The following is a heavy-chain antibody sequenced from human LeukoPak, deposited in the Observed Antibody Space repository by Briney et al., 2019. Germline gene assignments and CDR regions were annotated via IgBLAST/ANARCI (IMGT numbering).Heavy chain of an antibody. D-gene: IGHD2-2*01. J-gene: IGHJ4*02. V-gene: IGHV3-73*01. CDR2: IRSKPNSYAT. CDR1: GFTFSGSA. Sequence: GGSLRLSCAASGFTFSGSAMHWVRQASGKGLEWLGRIRSKPNSYATAYAASVKGRFTLSRDDSKNTAYLQMDSLKIEDTAVYYCSSHCSSTNCYLFYWGQGILVTVSS. CDR3: SSHCSSTNCYLFY.